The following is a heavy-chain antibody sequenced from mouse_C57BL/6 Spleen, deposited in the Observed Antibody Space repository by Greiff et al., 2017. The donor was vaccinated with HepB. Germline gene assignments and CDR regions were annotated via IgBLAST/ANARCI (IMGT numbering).Heavy chain of an antibody. Sequence: DVKLVESGPELVKPGASVKIPCKASGYTFTDYNMDWVKQSHGKSLEWIGDINPNNGGTIYNQKFKGKATLTVDKSSSTAYMELRSLTSEDTAVYYCARGGYGSSYGGGYYAMDYWGQGTSVTVSS. J-gene: IGHJ4*01. V-gene: IGHV1-18*01. CDR2: INPNNGGT. CDR1: GYTFTDYN. CDR3: ARGGYGSSYGGGYYAMDY. D-gene: IGHD1-1*01.